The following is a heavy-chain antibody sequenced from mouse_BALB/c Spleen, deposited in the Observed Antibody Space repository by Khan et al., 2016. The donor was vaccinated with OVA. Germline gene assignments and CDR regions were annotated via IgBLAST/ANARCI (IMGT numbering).Heavy chain of an antibody. CDR1: GYSFTDYI. D-gene: IGHD3-1*01. V-gene: IGHV1-37*01. J-gene: IGHJ3*01. Sequence: VQLQQPGPELVKPGASMKISCKASGYSFTDYIMNWVKQSHGKNLEWIGLINPSNGDTNYNQNFKGKAALSVDKSSSTAYMEVLSLTSEDSAVYFCARSGFGGFAYWGQGTLVTVSA. CDR2: INPSNGDT. CDR3: ARSGFGGFAY.